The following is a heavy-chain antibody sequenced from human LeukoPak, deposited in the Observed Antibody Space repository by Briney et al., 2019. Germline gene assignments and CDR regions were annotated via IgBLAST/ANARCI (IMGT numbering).Heavy chain of an antibody. CDR1: GVSIGSYY. D-gene: IGHD6-6*01. V-gene: IGHV4-4*07. CDR3: ARGRFDSSSSMNWFDP. CDR2: IYTSGST. Sequence: SETLSLTCTVSGVSIGSYYWSWIRQPAGKGLEWIGRIYTSGSTNYNPSLKSRVTMSVDTSKDQFSLKLSSVAAADTAVYYCARGRFDSSSSMNWFDPWGQGTLVTVSS. J-gene: IGHJ5*02.